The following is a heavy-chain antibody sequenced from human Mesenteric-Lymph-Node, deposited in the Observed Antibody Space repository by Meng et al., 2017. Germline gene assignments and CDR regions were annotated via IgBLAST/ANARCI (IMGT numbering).Heavy chain of an antibody. V-gene: IGHV3-23*01. CDR2: SSGSGDTP. CDR1: GFTFSSYA. D-gene: IGHD6-19*01. Sequence: GESLKISCAASGFTFSSYAMSWVRQAPGGGLEWVSGSSGSGDTPFYADSVKGRFTISRDNSKNTLFLQLNSLRAGDTAVYYCARSSGWRDAFDIWGQGTLVTVSS. J-gene: IGHJ3*02. CDR3: ARSSGWRDAFDI.